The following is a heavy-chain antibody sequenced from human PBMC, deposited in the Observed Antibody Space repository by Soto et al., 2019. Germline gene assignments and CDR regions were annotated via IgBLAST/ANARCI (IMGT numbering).Heavy chain of an antibody. D-gene: IGHD1-7*01. J-gene: IGHJ4*02. V-gene: IGHV4-4*02. CDR1: GGSFTSNNW. CDR2: IYRTGST. Sequence: QVQLQESGPGLVKPSGTLSLTCAVSGGSFTSNNWWTWVRQPRGQGLEWIGEIYRTGSTNYNPSLKSRVTISLDKSENQFYLKVTSLTAADTAVYYCASRDPGTSVDYWGQGTLVTVSS. CDR3: ASRDPGTSVDY.